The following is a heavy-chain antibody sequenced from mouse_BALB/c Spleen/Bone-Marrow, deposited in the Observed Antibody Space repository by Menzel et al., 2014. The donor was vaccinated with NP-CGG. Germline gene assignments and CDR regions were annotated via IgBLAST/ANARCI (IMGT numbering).Heavy chain of an antibody. CDR1: GYTFSSYW. CDR3: ARRYFYSMDY. J-gene: IGHJ4*01. CDR2: TLPGSAIT. V-gene: IGHV1-9*01. Sequence: VQLQESGAELMKPGTSVKISCKATGYTFSSYWIEWVKQRPGLGLEWIGETLPGSAITNYNEKFKGKATFTADTSSNTAYMQLSSLTSEDSAVYYCARRYFYSMDYWGQGTSVTASS. D-gene: IGHD2-14*01.